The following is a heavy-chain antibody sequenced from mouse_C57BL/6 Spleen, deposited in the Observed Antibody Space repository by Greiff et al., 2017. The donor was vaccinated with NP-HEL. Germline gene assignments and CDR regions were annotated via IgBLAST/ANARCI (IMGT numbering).Heavy chain of an antibody. D-gene: IGHD2-3*01. V-gene: IGHV1-64*01. J-gene: IGHJ4*01. CDR1: GYTFTSYW. CDR2: IHPNSGST. CDR3: AGGVTTRYYYAMDY. Sequence: QVQLQQPGAELVKPGASVKLSCKASGYTFTSYWMHWVKQRPGQGLEWIGMIHPNSGSTNYNEKFKSKATLTVDKSSSTAYLQLSSLTSEDSAVYYCAGGVTTRYYYAMDYWGQGTSVTVSS.